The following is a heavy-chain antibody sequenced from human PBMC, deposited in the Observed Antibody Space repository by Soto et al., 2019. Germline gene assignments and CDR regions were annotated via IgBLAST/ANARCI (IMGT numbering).Heavy chain of an antibody. CDR2: ISGSGGST. J-gene: IGHJ3*02. Sequence: PGGSLRLSCAASGFTFSSYAMSWVRQAPGKGLEWVSAISGSGGSTYYADSVKGRFTISRDNSKNTLYLQMNSLRAEDTAVYYCAKAGGDSSGYYYGSGDAFDIWGQGTMVTVSS. V-gene: IGHV3-23*01. D-gene: IGHD3-22*01. CDR1: GFTFSSYA. CDR3: AKAGGDSSGYYYGSGDAFDI.